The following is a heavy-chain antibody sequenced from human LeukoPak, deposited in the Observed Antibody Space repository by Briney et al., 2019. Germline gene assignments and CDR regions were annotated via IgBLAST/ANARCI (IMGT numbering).Heavy chain of an antibody. CDR1: GDSISSYY. Sequence: SETLSLTCTVSGDSISSYYWSWIRQPPGKGLEWIGYLYYSGSTNYNPSLSSRVTISVDTSKNQFSLKLSSVTAADTAVYYCAYGGRTQGLDYWGQGTLVTVSS. D-gene: IGHD3-10*01. J-gene: IGHJ4*02. V-gene: IGHV4-59*01. CDR2: LYYSGST. CDR3: AYGGRTQGLDY.